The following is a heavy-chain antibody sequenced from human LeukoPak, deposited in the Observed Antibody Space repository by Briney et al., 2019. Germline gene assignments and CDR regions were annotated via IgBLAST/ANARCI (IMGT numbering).Heavy chain of an antibody. CDR1: GGSISSYY. V-gene: IGHV4-4*07. Sequence: SETLSLTCTVSGGSISSYYWSWIRQPAGKGLEWIGRIDTSGSTNYNPSLMSRVTMSVDTSKNQFSLKLSSVTAADTAVYYCARNNRVVGATICWFDPWGKEPLSPSPQ. CDR2: IDTSGST. J-gene: IGHJ5*01. D-gene: IGHD1-26*01. CDR3: ARNNRVVGATICWFDP.